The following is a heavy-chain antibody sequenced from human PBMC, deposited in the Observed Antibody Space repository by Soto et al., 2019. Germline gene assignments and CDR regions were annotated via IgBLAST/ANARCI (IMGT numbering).Heavy chain of an antibody. Sequence: EVQLVESGGGVVQPGGSLRISCVASGLTFSSSWMQWVRQAPGKGLVWVSRINGDGSNIDYADSVKGRFTLSRDNAKNTVFLQMSSLSVEDTAVYYCAREAALSGRPNDSWGQGTLVTVSS. V-gene: IGHV3-74*01. CDR1: GLTFSSSW. J-gene: IGHJ4*02. CDR3: AREAALSGRPNDS. CDR2: INGDGSNI. D-gene: IGHD3-10*01.